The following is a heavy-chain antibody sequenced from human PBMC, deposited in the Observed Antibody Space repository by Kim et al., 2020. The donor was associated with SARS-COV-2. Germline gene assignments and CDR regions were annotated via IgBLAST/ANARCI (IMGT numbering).Heavy chain of an antibody. Sequence: GGSLRLSCAASGFTFSRSWMSWVRQAPGKGLEWVANIKEDGSVKYYVDSVKGRFSISRDNAKNSLYLHMNSLRVEDTAVYYCARNQYWGQGTLVTVSS. J-gene: IGHJ4*02. CDR3: ARNQY. CDR1: GFTFSRSW. CDR2: IKEDGSVK. V-gene: IGHV3-7*01.